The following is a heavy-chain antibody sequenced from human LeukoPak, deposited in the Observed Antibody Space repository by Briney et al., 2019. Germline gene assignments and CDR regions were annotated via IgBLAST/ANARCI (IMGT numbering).Heavy chain of an antibody. J-gene: IGHJ4*02. Sequence: ASVKVSFTASGYTFTSYGISWVRQAPGQGLEWMGWISANNGDTDYPPKLQDRVTMTTDTYTSTAYMELRSLRSDDTAMYYCARESHETREDYWGQGTLVTVSS. CDR1: GYTFTSYG. D-gene: IGHD1-1*01. CDR2: ISANNGDT. V-gene: IGHV1-18*01. CDR3: ARESHETREDY.